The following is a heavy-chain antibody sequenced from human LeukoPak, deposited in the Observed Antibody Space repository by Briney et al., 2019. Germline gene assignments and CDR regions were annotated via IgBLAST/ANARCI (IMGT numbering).Heavy chain of an antibody. V-gene: IGHV4-38-2*02. Sequence: SETLSLTCSVSGYSIGSGYDWAWIRQAPGKGLEWIGSINYSGRTYYNPSLKSRVTISVDTSKNQFSLKLSSVTAADTAVYYCARVVDIVVVVAEYYFDYWGQGTLVTVSS. CDR1: GYSIGSGYD. CDR2: INYSGRT. CDR3: ARVVDIVVVVAEYYFDY. J-gene: IGHJ4*02. D-gene: IGHD2-15*01.